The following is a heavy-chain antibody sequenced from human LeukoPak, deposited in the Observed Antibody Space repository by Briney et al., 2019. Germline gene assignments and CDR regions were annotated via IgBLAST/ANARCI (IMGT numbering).Heavy chain of an antibody. CDR3: ARGLTVTTRNGLDV. J-gene: IGHJ6*02. Sequence: PSETLSLTCTVSGGSISSGDYYWSWIRQTPGKGLEWIGYIYSGGKTWYNPSLKRRVSISVDTSKNQFSLKLSSVSAADTAVYYCARGLTVTTRNGLDVWGQGTTVTVSS. CDR2: IYSGGKT. D-gene: IGHD4-17*01. V-gene: IGHV4-31*03. CDR1: GGSISSGDYY.